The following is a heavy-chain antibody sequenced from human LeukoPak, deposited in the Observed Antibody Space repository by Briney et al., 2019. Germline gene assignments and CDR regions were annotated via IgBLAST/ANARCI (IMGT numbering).Heavy chain of an antibody. CDR3: GNDFWSGYYPGLVLDY. J-gene: IGHJ4*02. CDR1: GFTFSNAW. Sequence: GGSLRLSCTASGFTFSNAWMSWVRQAPGKGLEWVGRIKSKPAGGSTDYAAPIKGRFTISRDNSKNTLYLQTNSLRAEDTAVYYCGNDFWSGYYPGLVLDYWGQGTLVTVSS. V-gene: IGHV3-15*01. D-gene: IGHD3-3*01. CDR2: IKSKPAGGST.